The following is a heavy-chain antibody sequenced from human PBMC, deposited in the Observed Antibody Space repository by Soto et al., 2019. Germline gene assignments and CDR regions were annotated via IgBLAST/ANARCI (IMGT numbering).Heavy chain of an antibody. D-gene: IGHD1-26*01. CDR2: IWYDGSNK. CDR3: ARDTCGSSPAGYYYCMDV. Sequence: ESGGGVVQPGRSLRLSCAASGFTFSSYGMHWVRQAPGKGLEWVAVIWYDGSNKYYADSVKGRFTISRDNSKNTLYLQMNSLRAEDTAVYDCARDTCGSSPAGYYYCMDVWGHGTTVTVSS. CDR1: GFTFSSYG. V-gene: IGHV3-33*01. J-gene: IGHJ6*02.